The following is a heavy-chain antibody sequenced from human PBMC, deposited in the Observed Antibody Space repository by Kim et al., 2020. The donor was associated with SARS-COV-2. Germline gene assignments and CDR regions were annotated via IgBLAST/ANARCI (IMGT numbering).Heavy chain of an antibody. CDR2: ISGSGGST. CDR1: GFTFSSYA. D-gene: IGHD1-26*01. Sequence: GGSLRLSCAASGFTFSSYAMSWVRQAPGKGLEWVSAISGSGGSTYYADSVKGRFTISRDNSKNTLYLQMNSLRAEDTAVYYCAKDQGELQVVGDFDYWGQGTLVTVSS. J-gene: IGHJ4*02. V-gene: IGHV3-23*01. CDR3: AKDQGELQVVGDFDY.